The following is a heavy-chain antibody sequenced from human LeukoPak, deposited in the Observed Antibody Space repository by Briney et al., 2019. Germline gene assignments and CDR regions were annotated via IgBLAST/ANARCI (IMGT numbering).Heavy chain of an antibody. CDR3: AREGGPYRPLDY. Sequence: SGTLSLTCGVSGGSITNTNYWTWVRQPPGKGLEWIGEVNLQGSTNYNPSLMGRVAIAVDTSENHISLQLTSVAAADTAVYYCAREGGPYRPLDYSGQGTLVTVSS. CDR1: GGSITNTNY. J-gene: IGHJ4*02. V-gene: IGHV4-4*02. CDR2: VNLQGST.